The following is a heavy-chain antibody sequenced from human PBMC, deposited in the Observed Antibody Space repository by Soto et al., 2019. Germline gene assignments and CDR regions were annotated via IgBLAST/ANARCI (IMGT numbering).Heavy chain of an antibody. CDR1: GFTFSSYA. Sequence: GGSLRLSCAASGFTFSSYAMSWVRQAPGKGLEWVSAISGSGGSTYYADSVKGRFTISRDNSKNTLYLQMNSLRAEDTAVYYCARGRLISLYYFDYWGQGTLVTVSS. CDR3: ARGRLISLYYFDY. CDR2: ISGSGGST. V-gene: IGHV3-23*01. J-gene: IGHJ4*02. D-gene: IGHD2-15*01.